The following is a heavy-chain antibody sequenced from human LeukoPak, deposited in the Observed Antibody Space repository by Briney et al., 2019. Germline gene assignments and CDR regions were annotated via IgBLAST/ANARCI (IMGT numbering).Heavy chain of an antibody. Sequence: GGSLRLSCAASGFTFSSYSMNWVRQAPGKGLEWVSSISSSSSYIYYADSIKGRFTISRDSSKNTLYLQMNRLRAEDTAVYYCAKSPYFYNSGRYVDVWGKGTTVTVSS. V-gene: IGHV3-21*04. J-gene: IGHJ6*03. CDR1: GFTFSSYS. CDR2: ISSSSSYI. CDR3: AKSPYFYNSGRYVDV. D-gene: IGHD3-10*01.